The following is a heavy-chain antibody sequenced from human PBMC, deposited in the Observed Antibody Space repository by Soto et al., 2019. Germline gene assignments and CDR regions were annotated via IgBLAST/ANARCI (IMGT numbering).Heavy chain of an antibody. D-gene: IGHD2-2*01. CDR2: IIPIFGTA. Sequence: QVQLVQSGAEVKKPGSSVKVSCKASGGTFSSYAISWVRQAPGQGLEWMGGIIPIFGTANYAQKFQGRVTTPADKSTSPAYMELRSLSSEDTAVYYCARHLPAARYYYGIDVWGQGPTVTVSS. CDR3: ARHLPAARYYYGIDV. V-gene: IGHV1-69*14. J-gene: IGHJ6*02. CDR1: GGTFSSYA.